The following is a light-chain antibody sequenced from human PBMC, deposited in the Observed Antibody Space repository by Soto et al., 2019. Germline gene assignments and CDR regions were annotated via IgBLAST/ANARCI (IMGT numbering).Light chain of an antibody. CDR2: GTS. Sequence: QSALTQPPSVSGAPGQRVTISCTGSSSNLGANSDVHWYQQLAGAAPKLLIYGTSNRPSGVSDRFSGSKSGTSASLAITGLQAEDEADYYCQSYDNSLSGFYVFGTGTQLTVL. J-gene: IGLJ1*01. CDR1: SSNLGANSD. V-gene: IGLV1-40*01. CDR3: QSYDNSLSGFYV.